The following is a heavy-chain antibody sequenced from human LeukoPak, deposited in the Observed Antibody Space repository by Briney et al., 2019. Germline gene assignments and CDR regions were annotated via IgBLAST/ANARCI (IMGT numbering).Heavy chain of an antibody. CDR3: ATEPQLRGYNWFDP. CDR2: FDPEDGET. Sequence: ASVKVSCKVSGYTLTELSMHWVRQAPGKGLEWMGGFDPEDGETIYAQKFQGRVTMTEDTSTDTAYTELSSLRSEDTAVYYCATEPQLRGYNWFDPWGQGTLVTVSS. CDR1: GYTLTELS. J-gene: IGHJ5*02. D-gene: IGHD3-10*01. V-gene: IGHV1-24*01.